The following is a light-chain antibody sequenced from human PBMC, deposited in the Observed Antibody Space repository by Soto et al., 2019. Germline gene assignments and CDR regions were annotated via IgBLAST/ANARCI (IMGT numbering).Light chain of an antibody. CDR3: ATWDDDLNAAV. Sequence: QSVLTQPPSASVTPGQRVTISCSGSSSNIGSNTVNWYQQLPGTAPKLLIYSNNQRPSGVPGRFSASTSGTSASLAISRLQSDDEADYYCATWDDDLNAAVFGGGTQLTVL. V-gene: IGLV1-44*01. CDR1: SSNIGSNT. J-gene: IGLJ7*01. CDR2: SNN.